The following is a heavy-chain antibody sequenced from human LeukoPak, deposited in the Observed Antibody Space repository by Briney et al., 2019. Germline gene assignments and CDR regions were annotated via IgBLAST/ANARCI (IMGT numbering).Heavy chain of an antibody. J-gene: IGHJ4*02. Sequence: SDTLSLTCTVSGGSISSSSYYWGWIPQPPGKGLEWIGSMYYSGSLYYNPSLKSRVTISVDTSKSQFSLKLSSVTAADTAVYYCARSTYYDYVWGSYRHFDYWGQGTLVTVSS. D-gene: IGHD3-16*02. CDR2: MYYSGSL. CDR3: ARSTYYDYVWGSYRHFDY. V-gene: IGHV4-39*01. CDR1: GGSISSSSYY.